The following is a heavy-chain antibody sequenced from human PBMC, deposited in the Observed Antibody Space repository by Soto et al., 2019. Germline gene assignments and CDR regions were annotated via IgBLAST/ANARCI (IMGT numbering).Heavy chain of an antibody. J-gene: IGHJ6*03. D-gene: IGHD2-15*01. V-gene: IGHV4-59*08. CDR2: IYYSGST. CDR1: GGSISSYY. Sequence: PSETLSLTCTVSGGSISSYYWSWIRQPPGKGLEWIGYIYYSGSTNYNPSLKSRVTISVDTSKNQFSLKLSSVTAADTAVYYCARREVVVAANYYYYYYMDVWGKGTTVTVSS. CDR3: ARREVVVAANYYYYYYMDV.